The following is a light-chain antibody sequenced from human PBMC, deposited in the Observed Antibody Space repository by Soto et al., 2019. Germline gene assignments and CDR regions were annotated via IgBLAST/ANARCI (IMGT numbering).Light chain of an antibody. J-gene: IGKJ1*01. CDR2: DAS. CDR3: QQYNTYST. V-gene: IGKV1-5*01. Sequence: DIQMTQSPSTLSASVGDRLTITCRASQSISRWLAWYRRKPGQAPKVLIYDASSLESGVPSRFSGSGSGTEFTLTISSLQPDDFATYYCQQYNTYSTFGQGTMVDIK. CDR1: QSISRW.